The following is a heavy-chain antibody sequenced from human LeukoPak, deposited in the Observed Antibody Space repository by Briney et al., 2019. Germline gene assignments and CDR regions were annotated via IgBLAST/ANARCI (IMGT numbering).Heavy chain of an antibody. Sequence: LGESLKISCKGSGCTFTTYWIAWVRQMPGKGLEWMAIIYPGDSDTKYSPSFQGQISVSVDKSTSTAYLQWNSLQASDTAMYYCARRLTTEETFDYWGQGTLVTVSS. CDR2: IYPGDSDT. CDR1: GCTFTTYW. V-gene: IGHV5-51*01. CDR3: ARRLTTEETFDY. D-gene: IGHD1-1*01. J-gene: IGHJ4*02.